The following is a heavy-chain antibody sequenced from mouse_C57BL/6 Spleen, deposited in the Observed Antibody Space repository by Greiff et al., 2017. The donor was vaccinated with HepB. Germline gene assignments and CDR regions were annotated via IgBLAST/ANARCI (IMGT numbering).Heavy chain of an antibody. CDR2: ISYDGSN. CDR1: GYSITSVYY. Sequence: SGPGLVKPSQSLSLTCSVTGYSITSVYYWNWIRQFPGNKLEWMGYISYDGSNNYNPSLKNRISITRDTSKNQFLLKLNSVTTEDTATYYCAKALPTLPFAYGGQGTLVTVSA. CDR3: AKALPTLPFAY. V-gene: IGHV3-6*01. J-gene: IGHJ3*01. D-gene: IGHD1-1*01.